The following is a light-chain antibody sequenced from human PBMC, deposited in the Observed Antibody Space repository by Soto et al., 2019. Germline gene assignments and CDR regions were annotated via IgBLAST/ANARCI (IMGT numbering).Light chain of an antibody. Sequence: DIQMTQSPSTLCASVGDRVTITCRASQSISSWLAWYQQKPGKAPKLQIYDASSLESGVPSRFSGSGSGTEFTLTISSLQPDDFATYYCQQYNSYSETFGQGTKVDIK. V-gene: IGKV1-5*01. CDR2: DAS. CDR3: QQYNSYSET. J-gene: IGKJ1*01. CDR1: QSISSW.